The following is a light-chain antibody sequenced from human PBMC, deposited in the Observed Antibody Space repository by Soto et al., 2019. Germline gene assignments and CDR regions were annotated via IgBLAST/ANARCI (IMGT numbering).Light chain of an antibody. CDR3: QQRSNWPPYT. Sequence: PGERATLSCRASQTVSSYLAWYQQKPGQAPRLLIYDASNRATGIPARFSGSGSGTDFTLTISSLEPEDFAVYYCQQRSNWPPYTFGQGTKLEIK. J-gene: IGKJ2*01. CDR1: QTVSSY. V-gene: IGKV3-11*01. CDR2: DAS.